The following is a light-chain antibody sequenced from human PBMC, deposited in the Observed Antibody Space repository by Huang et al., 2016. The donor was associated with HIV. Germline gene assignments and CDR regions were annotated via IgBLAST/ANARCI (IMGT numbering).Light chain of an antibody. CDR2: SAS. Sequence: IQLTQSPSSLSASVGDRVTITCRATQGSSHYVAWYQQNPGGAPKLLIFSASTLQSGVPSRFSGSGSGTDFALTISSLQPEDSATYYCQQLHTFPLTFGGGTKVEI. V-gene: IGKV1-9*01. CDR3: QQLHTFPLT. CDR1: QGSSHY. J-gene: IGKJ4*01.